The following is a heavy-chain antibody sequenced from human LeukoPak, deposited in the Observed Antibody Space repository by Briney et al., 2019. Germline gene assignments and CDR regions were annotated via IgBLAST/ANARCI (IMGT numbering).Heavy chain of an antibody. Sequence: GASVKVSCKASGGTFSSYAISWVRQAPGQGLEWMGGIIPIFGTANYAQKFQGRVTITADESTSTAYMELSSLRSEDTAVYYCARFADGYNHRYYWGQGTLVTVSS. J-gene: IGHJ4*02. CDR1: GGTFSSYA. CDR3: ARFADGYNHRYY. CDR2: IIPIFGTA. V-gene: IGHV1-69*01. D-gene: IGHD5-24*01.